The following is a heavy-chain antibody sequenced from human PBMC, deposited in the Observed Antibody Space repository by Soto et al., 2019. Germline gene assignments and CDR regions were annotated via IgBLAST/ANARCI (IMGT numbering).Heavy chain of an antibody. Sequence: VQLVESGGGVVQPGTSLRLSCAASGFTFRQYGMHWVRQAPGKGLAGVAVIFYYGFNEYCAEAVRGGCTICRDNSGNIVYLTLDRLRAEDTAVYYCVRGWGSGVPLSCWDLWGQGTGVVVSS. CDR3: VRGWGSGVPLSCWDL. V-gene: IGHV3-33*01. J-gene: IGHJ3*01. CDR1: GFTFRQYG. D-gene: IGHD6-19*01. CDR2: IFYYGFNE.